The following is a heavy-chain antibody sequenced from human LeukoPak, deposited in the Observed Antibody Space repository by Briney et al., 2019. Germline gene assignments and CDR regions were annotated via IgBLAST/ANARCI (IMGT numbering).Heavy chain of an antibody. V-gene: IGHV1-8*03. CDR1: GYTFTSYD. CDR3: ARGGRWNIVVVPAPGAFDP. J-gene: IGHJ5*02. CDR2: MNPNSGNT. D-gene: IGHD2-2*01. Sequence: GASVKVSCNASGYTFTSYDINWVRQATGQGLEWMGWMNPNSGNTGYAQKFQGRVTITRNTSISTAYMELSSLRSEDTAVYYCARGGRWNIVVVPAPGAFDPWGQGTLVTVSS.